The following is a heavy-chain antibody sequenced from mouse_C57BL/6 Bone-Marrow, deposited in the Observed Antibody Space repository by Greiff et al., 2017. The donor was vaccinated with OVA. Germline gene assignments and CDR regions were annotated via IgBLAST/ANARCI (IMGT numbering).Heavy chain of an antibody. CDR1: GYTFTRYG. D-gene: IGHD1-1*01. V-gene: IGHV1-81*01. J-gene: IGHJ4*01. CDR2: IYPRSGNT. CDR3: ARSAYYDYAMDY. Sequence: VKLMESGAELARPGASVKLSCKASGYTFTRYGISWVKQRTGQGLEWIGEIYPRSGNTYYNEKFKGKATLTADKSSSTAYMELRSLTSEDSAVYFCARSAYYDYAMDYWGQGTSVTVSS.